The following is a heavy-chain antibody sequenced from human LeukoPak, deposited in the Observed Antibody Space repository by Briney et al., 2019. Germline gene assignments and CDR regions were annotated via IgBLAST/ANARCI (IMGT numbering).Heavy chain of an antibody. V-gene: IGHV4-4*09. CDR1: GGSISSYY. CDR3: GRHTGPVPATSYYYMDV. J-gene: IGHJ6*03. Sequence: SETLSLTCTVSGGSISSYYWSWIRQPPGKGLEWIGYIYTSGSTNYNPSLKSRVTISVDTSKNQFSLKLSSVTAADTAVYYCGRHTGPVPATSYYYMDVWGKGTTVTVSS. CDR2: IYTSGST. D-gene: IGHD2-2*01.